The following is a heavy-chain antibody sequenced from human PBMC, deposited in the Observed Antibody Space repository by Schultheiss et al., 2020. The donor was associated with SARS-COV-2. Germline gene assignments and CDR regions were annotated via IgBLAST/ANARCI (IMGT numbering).Heavy chain of an antibody. CDR1: GYSFTSYW. CDR3: ARLYGDQKYYFDY. CDR2: IYPGDSDT. V-gene: IGHV5-51*01. J-gene: IGHJ4*02. D-gene: IGHD4-17*01. Sequence: GGSLRLSCKGSGYSFTSYWISWVRQMPGKGLEWMGIIYPGDSDTRYSPSFQGQVTISADKSISTAYLQWSSLKASDTAMYYCARLYGDQKYYFDYWGQGTLVTVSS.